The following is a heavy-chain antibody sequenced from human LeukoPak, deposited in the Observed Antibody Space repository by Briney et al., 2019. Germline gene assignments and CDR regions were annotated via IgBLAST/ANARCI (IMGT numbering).Heavy chain of an antibody. J-gene: IGHJ4*02. CDR3: ARAGGRITIFGVVIIAHYFDY. Sequence: PGGSLRLSCAASGFTFSSYSMNWVRQAPGKGLEWVSSISSSSSYIYYADSVKGRFTISRDNAKNSLYLQMNSLRAEDTAVYYCARAGGRITIFGVVIIAHYFDYWGQGTLVTVSS. CDR1: GFTFSSYS. D-gene: IGHD3-3*01. V-gene: IGHV3-21*01. CDR2: ISSSSSYI.